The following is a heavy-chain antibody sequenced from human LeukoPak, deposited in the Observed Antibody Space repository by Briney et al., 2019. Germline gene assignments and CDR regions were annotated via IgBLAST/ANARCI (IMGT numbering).Heavy chain of an antibody. CDR3: TRGLLDRRGSWPFDY. J-gene: IGHJ4*02. CDR2: IDRRSATI. CDR1: GLTFSNSH. Sequence: GGSLRLSCAAAGLTFSNSHMSWVRQAPGKRLEWVSYIDRRSATIYYTDSVKGRFTISRDNAKNSVYLQMNSLRAEDTAVYYCTRGLLDRRGSWPFDYWGQGPLVTVSS. D-gene: IGHD6-13*01. V-gene: IGHV3-48*04.